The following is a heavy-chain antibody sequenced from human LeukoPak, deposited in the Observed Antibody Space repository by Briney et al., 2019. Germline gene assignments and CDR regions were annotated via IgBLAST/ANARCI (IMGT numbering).Heavy chain of an antibody. D-gene: IGHD3-10*01. Sequence: QPGRSLRLSCTASGFTFGDYAMSWVRQAPGKGLEWVGFIRSKAYGGTTEYAASVKGRFTISRDDSKSIAYLQMKSLKTEDTAVYYCTSALFYYYGSGSYYPSPFDYWGQGTLVTVSS. CDR1: GFTFGDYA. CDR3: TSALFYYYGSGSYYPSPFDY. V-gene: IGHV3-49*04. J-gene: IGHJ4*02. CDR2: IRSKAYGGTT.